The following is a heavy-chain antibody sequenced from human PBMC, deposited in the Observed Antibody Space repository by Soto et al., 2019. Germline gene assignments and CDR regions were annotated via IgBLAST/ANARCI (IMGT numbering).Heavy chain of an antibody. J-gene: IGHJ3*02. CDR2: IYYSGST. CDR3: ARLGQYDSSGYDAFDI. D-gene: IGHD3-22*01. V-gene: IGHV4-59*08. CDR1: GGSISLYY. Sequence: SETLSLTCTVSGGSISLYYWSWIRQPPGKGLEWIGHIYYSGSTNYNSSLKSRVTISVDTSKNQFSLKLSSVTAADTALYYCARLGQYDSSGYDAFDIWGQGTMVTVSS.